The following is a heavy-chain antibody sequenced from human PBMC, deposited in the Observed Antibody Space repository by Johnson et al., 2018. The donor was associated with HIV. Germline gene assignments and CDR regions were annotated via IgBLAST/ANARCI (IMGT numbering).Heavy chain of an antibody. CDR1: GFTFSNAW. CDR2: IKSKTDGGTT. Sequence: QLVESGGGVVQPGTSLRLSCAASGFTFSNAWMSWVRQAPGKGLEWVGRIKSKTDGGTTDYAAPVKGRFTISRDDSKNTLYLQMNSLKTEDTALYYCATITRSYYFDSSGYLYDAFVLWGQGTVVTVSS. CDR3: ATITRSYYFDSSGYLYDAFVL. D-gene: IGHD3-22*01. V-gene: IGHV3-15*01. J-gene: IGHJ3*01.